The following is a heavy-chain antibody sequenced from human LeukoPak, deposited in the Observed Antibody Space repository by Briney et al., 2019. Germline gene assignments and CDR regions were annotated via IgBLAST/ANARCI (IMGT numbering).Heavy chain of an antibody. V-gene: IGHV3-33*03. CDR2: IWFDGTNK. J-gene: IGHJ4*02. Sequence: PGGSLRLSCAASGFTFSNYGMHWVRQAPGKGLEWVAVIWFDGTNKKYADSVKGRFTISRDNSKNTLYLQMNSLRAEDTAVYYCVTSWNRQQRDYWGQGILVTVSS. CDR1: GFTFSNYG. D-gene: IGHD1-1*01. CDR3: VTSWNRQQRDY.